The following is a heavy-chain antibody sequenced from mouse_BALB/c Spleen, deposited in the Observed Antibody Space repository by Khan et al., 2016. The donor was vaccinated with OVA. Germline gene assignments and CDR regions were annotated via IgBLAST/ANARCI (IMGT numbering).Heavy chain of an antibody. CDR2: IDPSKSET. CDR1: GYTFTSFW. CDR3: TRGGYGSPFAY. D-gene: IGHD1-1*01. J-gene: IGHJ3*01. Sequence: QVQLQQPGPKLVRPGASMKMSCKASGYTFTSFWINWVKQRPGQGLEWIGMIDPSKSETRLNQKFKDKATLNVDKSANTAYMQLSRVTSEDSAVYYCTRGGYGSPFAYWGQGTLVTVSA. V-gene: IGHV1S127*01.